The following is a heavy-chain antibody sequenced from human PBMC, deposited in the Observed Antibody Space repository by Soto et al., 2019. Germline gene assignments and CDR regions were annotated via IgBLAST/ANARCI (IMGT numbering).Heavy chain of an antibody. CDR2: ISAYNGNT. CDR1: GYTFTSYG. V-gene: IGHV1-18*01. J-gene: IGHJ4*02. D-gene: IGHD4-17*01. Sequence: ASVKVSCKSSGYTFTSYGISCVRQAPGQGLEWMGWISAYNGNTNYAQKLQGRVTMTTDTSTSTAYMELRSLRSDDTAVYYCARDWGVDYGDYFDYWGQGALVTVSS. CDR3: ARDWGVDYGDYFDY.